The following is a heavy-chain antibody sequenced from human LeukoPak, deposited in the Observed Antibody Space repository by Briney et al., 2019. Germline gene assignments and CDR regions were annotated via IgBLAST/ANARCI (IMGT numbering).Heavy chain of an antibody. J-gene: IGHJ3*01. V-gene: IGHV1-46*01. D-gene: IGHD3-10*01. CDR1: GYTSTSYY. CDR3: ARDLRFGEWKVQV. Sequence: GASVKVSCKASGYTSTSYYMHWVRQAPGQGLEWMGIINPSGGSTSYAQKFQGRVTMTRDTSTSTVYMELSSLRSEDTAVYYCARDLRFGEWKVQVWGQGTMVTVSS. CDR2: INPSGGST.